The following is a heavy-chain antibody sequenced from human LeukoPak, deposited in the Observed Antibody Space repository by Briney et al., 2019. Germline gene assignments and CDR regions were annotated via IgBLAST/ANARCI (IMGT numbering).Heavy chain of an antibody. CDR2: IIPIFGTA. CDR1: GGTFSSYA. D-gene: IGHD2-21*02. CDR3: ARDMLTATRSYYYYYYMDV. J-gene: IGHJ6*03. V-gene: IGHV1-69*05. Sequence: SVKVSCKASGGTFSSYAISWVRQAPGQGLEWMGGIIPIFGTANYAQKFQGRVTITTDESTSTAYMELSSLRSEDTAVYYCARDMLTATRSYYYYYYMDVWGKGTTVTVSS.